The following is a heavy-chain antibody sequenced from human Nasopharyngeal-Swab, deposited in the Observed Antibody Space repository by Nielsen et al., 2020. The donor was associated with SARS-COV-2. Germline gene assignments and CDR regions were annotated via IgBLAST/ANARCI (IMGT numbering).Heavy chain of an antibody. D-gene: IGHD3-22*01. J-gene: IGHJ6*02. CDR3: ARVTGSSGYYDYYYGMDV. V-gene: IGHV4-34*01. Sequence: SETLSLTCAVYGGSFSGYYWSWIRQPPGKGLEWIGEINHSGSTNYNPSLKSRVTISVDTSKNQFSLKLNSVTAADTAVYYCARVTGSSGYYDYYYGMDVWGQGTTVTASS. CDR1: GGSFSGYY. CDR2: INHSGST.